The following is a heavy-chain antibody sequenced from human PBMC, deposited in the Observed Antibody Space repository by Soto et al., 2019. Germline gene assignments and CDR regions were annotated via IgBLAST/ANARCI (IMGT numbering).Heavy chain of an antibody. CDR1: GFIFTRYS. CDR2: ISSTTNYI. V-gene: IGHV3-21*06. Sequence: PGGSLRLSCAASGFIFTRYSMNWVRQAPGKGLEWVSSISSTTNYIYYGDSMKGRFTISRDNAKNSLYLEMNSLRAEVTAVYYCARESEDLTSNFDYWGQGTLVTVSS. CDR3: ARESEDLTSNFDY. J-gene: IGHJ4*02.